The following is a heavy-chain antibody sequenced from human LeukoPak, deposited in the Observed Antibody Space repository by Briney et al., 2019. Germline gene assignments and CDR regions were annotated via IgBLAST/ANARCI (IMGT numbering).Heavy chain of an antibody. CDR3: ARGGFAAAGSNPPDY. CDR1: GGTFSSYT. V-gene: IGHV1-69*02. CDR2: IIPILGIA. D-gene: IGHD6-13*01. Sequence: SVKVSCKASGGTFSSYTISWVRQAPRQGLEWMGRIIPILGIANYAQKFQGRVTITADKSTSTAYMELSSLRSEDTAVYYCARGGFAAAGSNPPDYWGQGTLVTVSS. J-gene: IGHJ4*02.